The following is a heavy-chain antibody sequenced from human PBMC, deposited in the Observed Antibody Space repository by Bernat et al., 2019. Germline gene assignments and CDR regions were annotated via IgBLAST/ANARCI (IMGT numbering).Heavy chain of an antibody. CDR1: GGSISSYY. D-gene: IGHD5-12*01. Sequence: QVQLQESGPGLVKPSETLSLTCTVSGGSISSYYWSWIRQPPGKGLEWIGYIYYNGITNYNPSLKSRVTISVDTSKNQFSLKLTSVTAADTAVYYCARQLYSGYDRSFDYWGQGTLVTVSS. CDR3: ARQLYSGYDRSFDY. J-gene: IGHJ4*02. V-gene: IGHV4-59*01. CDR2: IYYNGIT.